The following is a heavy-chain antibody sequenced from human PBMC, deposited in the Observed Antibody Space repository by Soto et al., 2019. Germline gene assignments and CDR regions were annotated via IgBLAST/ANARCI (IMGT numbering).Heavy chain of an antibody. J-gene: IGHJ4*02. CDR2: ISSSGSTI. Sequence: GSLRLSCAASGFTFSDYYMSWIRQAPGKGLEWVSYISSSGSTIYYADSVKGRFTISRDNAKNSLYLQMNGLRAEDTAVYYCARDRGFYDFWSGPYNDYWGQGTLVTVSS. V-gene: IGHV3-11*01. CDR1: GFTFSDYY. D-gene: IGHD3-3*01. CDR3: ARDRGFYDFWSGPYNDY.